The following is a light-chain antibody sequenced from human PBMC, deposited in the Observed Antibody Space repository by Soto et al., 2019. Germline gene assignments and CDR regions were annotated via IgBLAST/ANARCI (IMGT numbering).Light chain of an antibody. J-gene: IGKJ1*01. CDR3: QQYDKWPRT. Sequence: EVVMTQSPAPLSVSPGERVTLPCKASQNVRTNFAWYQQKPGQAPRLIIYFASTRATAVPARFTAGGSGTEFTLTISSLQSDDVAVYYCQQYDKWPRTFGQGTKVDIK. CDR2: FAS. V-gene: IGKV3-15*01. CDR1: QNVRTN.